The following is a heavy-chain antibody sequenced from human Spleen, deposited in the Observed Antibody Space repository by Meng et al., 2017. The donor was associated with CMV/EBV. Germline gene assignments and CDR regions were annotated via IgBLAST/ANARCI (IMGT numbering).Heavy chain of an antibody. CDR1: GASVASNSAA. J-gene: IGHJ4*02. Sequence: QAQLRQSGPGPVNPSQTLSLPCAISGASVASNSAAWNWVRQSPSRGLEWLGRTYYRSKWYNDYAVSVKSRITIYPDTSKNQFSLQLNSVTPEDTAVYYCARSRIVGVYIPYGYWGQGTLVTVSS. CDR2: TYYRSKWYN. CDR3: ARSRIVGVYIPYGY. D-gene: IGHD1-26*01. V-gene: IGHV6-1*02.